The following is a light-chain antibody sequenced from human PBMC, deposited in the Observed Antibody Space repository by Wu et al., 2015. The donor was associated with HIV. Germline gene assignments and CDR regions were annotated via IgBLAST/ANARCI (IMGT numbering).Light chain of an antibody. CDR1: QDIFTY. Sequence: AIQLTQSPSSLSASIGDRVNITCRASQDIFTYLAWYQQTPGKAPRVLIYDASTLQSGVSSRFSGSGSGADFTLTISGLQREDFAVLFCQQLNSFPLTFGQGSRLKI. V-gene: IGKV1-13*02. J-gene: IGKJ5*01. CDR2: DAS. CDR3: QQLNSFPLT.